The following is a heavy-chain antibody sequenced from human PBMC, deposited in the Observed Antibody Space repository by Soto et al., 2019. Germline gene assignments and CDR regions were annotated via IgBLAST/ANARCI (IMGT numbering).Heavy chain of an antibody. Sequence: QLQLQESGPGLLRPLETLYLTCTVSGGSISSSGYYWSWIRQPPGKWLEWIASIYYSGYTYYNPSLKSRVTISVDTSTNQVSLWVSSATAADPAVYYCARIMSRIGLDSWGQGTLVTVSS. CDR3: ARIMSRIGLDS. CDR2: IYYSGYT. J-gene: IGHJ4*02. CDR1: GGSISSSGYY. D-gene: IGHD2-8*01. V-gene: IGHV4-39*01.